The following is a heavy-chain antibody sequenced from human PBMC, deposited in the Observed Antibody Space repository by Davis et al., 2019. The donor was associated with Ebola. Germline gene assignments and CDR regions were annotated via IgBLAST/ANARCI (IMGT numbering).Heavy chain of an antibody. J-gene: IGHJ6*04. V-gene: IGHV3-30-3*01. CDR2: ISYDGVNE. CDR1: GFTFSNYA. Sequence: GESLKISCAASGFTFSNYAIHWVRQAPGKGLEWVAVISYDGVNEYYADSVKGRFTISRDNSQNTVHLQMNSLTPEGTGVYYCARDSYGMDVWGKGTAVTVSS. CDR3: ARDSYGMDV.